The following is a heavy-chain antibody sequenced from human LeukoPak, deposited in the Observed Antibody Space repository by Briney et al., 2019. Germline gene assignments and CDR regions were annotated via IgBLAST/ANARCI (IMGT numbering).Heavy chain of an antibody. J-gene: IGHJ4*02. D-gene: IGHD5-18*01. CDR3: ARGRIRGYSYGYLDY. CDR1: GGSFSGYY. V-gene: IGHV4-34*01. CDR2: IYYSGSS. Sequence: SETLSLTCAVYGGSFSGYYWGWIRQPPGKGLEWIGSIYYSGSSYSNPSLKSRVTISIDTSKNQVSLKLSSVTAADTAVYYCARGRIRGYSYGYLDYWGQGTLVTVSS.